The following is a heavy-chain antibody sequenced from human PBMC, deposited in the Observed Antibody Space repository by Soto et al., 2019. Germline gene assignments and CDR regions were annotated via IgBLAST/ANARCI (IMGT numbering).Heavy chain of an antibody. D-gene: IGHD2-2*01. CDR1: GGSISSGGYY. V-gene: IGHV4-31*03. J-gene: IGHJ6*03. CDR2: IYYSGST. Sequence: QVQLQESGPGLVKPSQTLSLTCTVSGGSISSGGYYWSWIRQHPGKGLEWIGYIYYSGSTYYNPSLKSRVTISVDTSKNQFSLKLSSVTAADTAVYYCARGGGSGLLSSALGPTYYYYYMDVWGKGTTVTDSS. CDR3: ARGGGSGLLSSALGPTYYYYYMDV.